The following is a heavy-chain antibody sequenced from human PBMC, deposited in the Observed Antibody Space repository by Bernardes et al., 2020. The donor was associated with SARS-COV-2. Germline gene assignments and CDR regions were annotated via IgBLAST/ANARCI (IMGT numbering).Heavy chain of an antibody. J-gene: IGHJ4*02. Sequence: GGSLRLSCVDSGFTFSSYWMSWVRQAPGKGLEWVANIKKDGSEKNYVDSVKGRFTISRDNAKNSLYLQMNSLRAEDTAVYHCARDSSSSWYGDFYFESWGQGTLVTVSS. D-gene: IGHD6-13*01. CDR1: GFTFSSYW. CDR3: ARDSSSSWYGDFYFES. CDR2: IKKDGSEK. V-gene: IGHV3-7*01.